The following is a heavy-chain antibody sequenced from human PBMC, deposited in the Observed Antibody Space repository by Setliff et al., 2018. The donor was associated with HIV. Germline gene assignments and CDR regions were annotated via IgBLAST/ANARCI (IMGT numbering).Heavy chain of an antibody. CDR1: GGSISSYDYN. Sequence: PSETLSLTCTVSGGSISSYDYNWGWIRQPPGKGLEWIANIYYTGRTYYNPSLKSRVTISVDTSKNQFSLKMTSLTAADTAVYYCARYRRGAEWFDPWGQGTLVTVSS. CDR3: ARYRRGAEWFDP. V-gene: IGHV4-39*01. J-gene: IGHJ5*02. D-gene: IGHD1-26*01. CDR2: IYYTGRT.